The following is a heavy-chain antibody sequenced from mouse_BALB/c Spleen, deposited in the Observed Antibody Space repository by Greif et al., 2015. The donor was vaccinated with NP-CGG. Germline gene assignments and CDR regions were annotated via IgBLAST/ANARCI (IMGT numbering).Heavy chain of an antibody. J-gene: IGHJ3*01. CDR1: GFTFSNYW. D-gene: IGHD4-1*01. CDR2: IRLKSNNYAT. CDR3: TPNWDGFAY. Sequence: EVKLMESGGGLVQPGGSMKLSCVASGFTFSNYWMNWVRQSPEKGLEWVAEIRLKSNNYATHYAESVKGRFTISRDDSKSSVYLQMNNLRAEDAGIYYCTPNWDGFAYWGQGTLVTGSA. V-gene: IGHV6-6*02.